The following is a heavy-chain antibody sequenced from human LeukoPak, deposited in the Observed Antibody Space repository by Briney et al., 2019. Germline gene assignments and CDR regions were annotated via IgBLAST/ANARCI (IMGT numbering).Heavy chain of an antibody. J-gene: IGHJ5*02. CDR3: ARGETGDPNWFDP. CDR2: ISGSGAST. Sequence: GGSLRLSCAASGFTFSSYAMSWVRQAPGKGLEWVSGISGSGASTYYADSVKGRFTISRDNSKNPLYLQMNSLRAEDTAVYYCARGETGDPNWFDPWGQGTLVTVSS. V-gene: IGHV3-23*01. D-gene: IGHD7-27*01. CDR1: GFTFSSYA.